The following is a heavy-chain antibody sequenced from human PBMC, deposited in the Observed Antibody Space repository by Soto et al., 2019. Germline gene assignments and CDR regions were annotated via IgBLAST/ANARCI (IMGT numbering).Heavy chain of an antibody. CDR2: INPNTGGT. D-gene: IGHD3-16*01. CDR1: GYTFTAHY. Sequence: ASVKVACKSSGYTFTAHYIHWVRQAPGQGLECMGCINPNTGGTNCARVFQGRVTMTRDTFISTAYMELSWLRSDDTAVHYCAVMLITPLSYYYEVDVWGQGTTVTVSS. V-gene: IGHV1-2*02. CDR3: AVMLITPLSYYYEVDV. J-gene: IGHJ6*02.